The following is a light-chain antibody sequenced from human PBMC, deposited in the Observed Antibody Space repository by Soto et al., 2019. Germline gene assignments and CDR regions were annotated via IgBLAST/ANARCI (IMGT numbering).Light chain of an antibody. V-gene: IGKV1-5*01. Sequence: DIQMTQSPSTLSASVGDRVTITCRASQSISSWLAWYQQKPGKAPKLLIYDASSLESGVPSRFSGSGSGTEFSLTISSLQPDDFVTHYCQQSYSTPRTFGQGTKV. CDR1: QSISSW. CDR3: QQSYSTPRT. J-gene: IGKJ1*01. CDR2: DAS.